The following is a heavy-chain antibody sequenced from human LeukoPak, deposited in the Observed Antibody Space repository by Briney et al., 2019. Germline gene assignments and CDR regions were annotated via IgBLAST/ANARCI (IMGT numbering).Heavy chain of an antibody. J-gene: IGHJ5*02. Sequence: GGSLRLSCASSGFSFSDSAVSWVRHSPGEGLKWVSSISDTGGRTYYADSVKGRFTITRDNSRNTVSLQMNGLRADDTARYFCAKGGQDFDFWRFDLWGQGILVIVSS. CDR2: ISDTGGRT. D-gene: IGHD3-3*01. CDR1: GFSFSDSA. V-gene: IGHV3-23*01. CDR3: AKGGQDFDFWRFDL.